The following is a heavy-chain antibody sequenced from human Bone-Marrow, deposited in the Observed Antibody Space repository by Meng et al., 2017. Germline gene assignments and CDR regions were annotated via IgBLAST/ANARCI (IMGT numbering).Heavy chain of an antibody. J-gene: IGHJ3*01. D-gene: IGHD1-7*01. V-gene: IGHV3-48*03. Sequence: GESLKISCSASGFTFSHYEMNWVRQAPGKGLEWVSYIGSSGKTIYYADSVEGRFTIPRDNAKNSLYLQMNSLTDEDTAMYYRASYWPVPDSGTYYNDAFDLWGQGTLVTVAS. CDR2: IGSSGKTI. CDR3: ASYWPVPDSGTYYNDAFDL. CDR1: GFTFSHYE.